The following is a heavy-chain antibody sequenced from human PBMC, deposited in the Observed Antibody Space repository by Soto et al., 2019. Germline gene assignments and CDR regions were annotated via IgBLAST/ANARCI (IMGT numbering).Heavy chain of an antibody. CDR1: GYTFTSYG. V-gene: IGHV1-18*01. Sequence: VASVKVSCKASGYTFTSYGISWVRQAPGQGLEWMGWISAYNGDTNYAQKLQGRVTMTTDTSTSTAYMELRSLRSDDTAVYYCARDPSSSLLRYFDWPPPYYYYGMDVWGQGTTVTVSS. CDR2: ISAYNGDT. J-gene: IGHJ6*02. CDR3: ARDPSSSLLRYFDWPPPYYYYGMDV. D-gene: IGHD3-9*01.